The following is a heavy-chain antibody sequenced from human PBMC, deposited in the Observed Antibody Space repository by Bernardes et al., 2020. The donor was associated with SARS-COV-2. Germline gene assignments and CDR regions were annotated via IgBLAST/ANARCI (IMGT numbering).Heavy chain of an antibody. CDR3: ARDSYSSSWPDPQKNWFDP. J-gene: IGHJ5*02. V-gene: IGHV3-20*02. Sequence: GSLRLSFAASGFTFDDYGMSWVRQAPGKGLEWVSGINWNGGSTGYADSVKGRFTISRDNAKNSLYLQMNSLRAEDTALYHCARDSYSSSWPDPQKNWFDPWGQGTLVTVSS. CDR1: GFTFDDYG. D-gene: IGHD6-13*01. CDR2: INWNGGST.